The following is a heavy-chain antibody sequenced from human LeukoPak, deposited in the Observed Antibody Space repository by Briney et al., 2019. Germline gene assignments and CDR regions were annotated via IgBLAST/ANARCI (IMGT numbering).Heavy chain of an antibody. CDR2: IIPILGIA. J-gene: IGHJ4*02. Sequence: SAKVSCKASGGTFSSYAISWVRQAPGQGLEWMGRIIPILGIANYAQKFQGRVTITADKSTSTAYMELSSLRSEDTAVYYCARDGRYSSSSDYWGQGTLVTVSS. D-gene: IGHD6-6*01. CDR1: GGTFSSYA. CDR3: ARDGRYSSSSDY. V-gene: IGHV1-69*04.